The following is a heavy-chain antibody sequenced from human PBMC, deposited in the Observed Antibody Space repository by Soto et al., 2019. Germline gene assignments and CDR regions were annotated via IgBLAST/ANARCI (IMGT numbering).Heavy chain of an antibody. CDR2: INHSGST. Sequence: SETLSLTCAVYGLSFSGYYWSWIRQPPGKGLEWIGEINHSGSTNYNPSLKSRVTISVDTSKNQFSLKLSSVTAADTAVYYCARGRRRGYSGYDASFDIWGQGTMVTVSS. V-gene: IGHV4-34*01. CDR1: GLSFSGYY. D-gene: IGHD5-12*01. J-gene: IGHJ3*02. CDR3: ARGRRRGYSGYDASFDI.